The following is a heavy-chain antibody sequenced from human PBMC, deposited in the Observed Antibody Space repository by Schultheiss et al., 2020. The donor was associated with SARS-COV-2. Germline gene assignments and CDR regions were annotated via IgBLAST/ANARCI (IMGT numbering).Heavy chain of an antibody. V-gene: IGHV1-3*01. CDR3: ARDSRRGYSYGSKDY. D-gene: IGHD5-18*01. CDR2: INAGNGNT. J-gene: IGHJ4*02. Sequence: ASVKVSCKASGYTFTSYAMHWVRQAPGQRLEWMGWINAGNGNTKYSQKFQGRVTITRDTSASTAYMELSSLRSEDTAVYYCARDSRRGYSYGSKDYWGQGTLGTVSS. CDR1: GYTFTSYA.